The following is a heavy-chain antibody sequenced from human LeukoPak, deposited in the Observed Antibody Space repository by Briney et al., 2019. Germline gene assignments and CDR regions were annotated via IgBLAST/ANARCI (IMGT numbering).Heavy chain of an antibody. V-gene: IGHV4-31*03. J-gene: IGHJ3*02. CDR1: GGSISSGGYY. CDR2: IYYSGST. Sequence: PSETLSLTCTVSGGSISSGGYYWSWIRQHPGKGLEWIGYIYYSGSTYYNPSLKSRVTISVDTSKNQFSLKLSSVTAADTAVYYCARHRGVSYYDAFDIWGRGTVVTVSS. D-gene: IGHD1-26*01. CDR3: ARHRGVSYYDAFDI.